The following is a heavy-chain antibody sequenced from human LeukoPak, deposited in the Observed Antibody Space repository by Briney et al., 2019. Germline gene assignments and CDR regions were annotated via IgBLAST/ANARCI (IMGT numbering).Heavy chain of an antibody. D-gene: IGHD2-15*01. J-gene: IGHJ4*02. Sequence: GGSLSLSCAASGFTFSSYAMHWVRQAPGKGLEYVSAISSNGGSTYYANSVKGRFTISRDNSKNTLYLQMGSLRAEDMAVYYCARGYCSGGSCYFDYWGQGTLVTVSS. CDR2: ISSNGGST. V-gene: IGHV3-64*01. CDR3: ARGYCSGGSCYFDY. CDR1: GFTFSSYA.